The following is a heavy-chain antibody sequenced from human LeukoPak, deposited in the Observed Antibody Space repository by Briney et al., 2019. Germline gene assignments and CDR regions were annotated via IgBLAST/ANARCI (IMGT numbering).Heavy chain of an antibody. CDR3: AGNYYCSSTSCYMSISGRKPYYYYGMDV. CDR1: GGSFSGYY. CDR2: INHSGST. J-gene: IGHJ6*02. D-gene: IGHD2-2*02. V-gene: IGHV4-34*01. Sequence: SETLSLTCAVYGGSFSGYYWSWIRQPPGKGLEWIGEINHSGSTNYNPSLKSRVTISVDTSKNQFSLKLSSVTAADTAVYYCAGNYYCSSTSCYMSISGRKPYYYYGMDVWGQGTTVTVSS.